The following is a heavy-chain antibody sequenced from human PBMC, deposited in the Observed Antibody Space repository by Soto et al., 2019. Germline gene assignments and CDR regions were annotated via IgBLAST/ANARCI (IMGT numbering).Heavy chain of an antibody. CDR2: ISACNGNT. CDR1: GYGNESNC. D-gene: IGHD3-10*01. Sequence: SSKDPGYGNESNCRCSLRQDTGQGLEWLGWISACNGNTNYAQTVQGRVTLTTDTSTSTVYMGLRSLRSDDTAVYYCARDQCFDRSYYYGIGVWGQRTTVT. CDR3: ARDQCFDRSYYYGIGV. J-gene: IGHJ6*02. V-gene: IGHV1-18*01.